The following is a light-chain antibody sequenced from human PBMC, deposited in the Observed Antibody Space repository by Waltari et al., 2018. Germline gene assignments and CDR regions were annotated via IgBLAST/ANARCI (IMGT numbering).Light chain of an antibody. CDR1: QSISSY. Sequence: DIQMTQSPSSLSASVGDRVTVTCWASQSISSYLNWYQQKPGKAPKLLIYAASNLQSGVPSRFGGSGSVTDFTLTISSLQPEDFATYYCQQSFSTPPTFGGGTKVEIK. CDR3: QQSFSTPPT. V-gene: IGKV1-39*01. J-gene: IGKJ4*01. CDR2: AAS.